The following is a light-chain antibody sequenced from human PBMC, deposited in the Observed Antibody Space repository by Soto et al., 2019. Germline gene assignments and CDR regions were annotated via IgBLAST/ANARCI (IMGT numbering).Light chain of an antibody. J-gene: IGLJ1*01. CDR2: DVS. CDR3: CSFTSSSTPGYV. V-gene: IGLV2-14*03. CDR1: ISDVGGYNS. Sequence: QSALAQPASVSGSPGRSIAISCAGTISDVGGYNSVSWYQQHPGKAPKLVIYDVSNRPSGVSNRLSGSKSVNTASLTISGLQAEDEADYYYCSFTSSSTPGYVFGTGTKVTVL.